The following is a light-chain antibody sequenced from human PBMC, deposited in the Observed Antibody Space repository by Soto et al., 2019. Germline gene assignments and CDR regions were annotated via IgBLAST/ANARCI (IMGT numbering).Light chain of an antibody. J-gene: IGKJ1*01. V-gene: IGKV3-11*01. CDR2: GAS. CDR1: QSVSSY. Sequence: EIVLTQSPATLSLSPGERATLSCRASQSVSSYLAWYQQKPGQAPRLLIYGASSRATGIPDRFSGSGSGTEFTLTIASLQPDDSATYYCQQYNSFSKTFGRGTKVDIK. CDR3: QQYNSFSKT.